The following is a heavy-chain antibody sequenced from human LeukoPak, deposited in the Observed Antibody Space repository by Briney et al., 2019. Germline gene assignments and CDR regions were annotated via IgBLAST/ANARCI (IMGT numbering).Heavy chain of an antibody. J-gene: IGHJ5*02. CDR2: ISSSSTTI. CDR1: GFTFNIYS. D-gene: IGHD3-22*01. CDR3: AREDYYYDSSGYYSQRRYNWFDP. V-gene: IGHV3-48*01. Sequence: GGSLRLSCAASGFTFNIYSMNWVRQAPGKGLEWLSNISSSSTTIYYADSVKGRFTISRDNAKNSLYLQMNSLRAEDTAVYYCAREDYYYDSSGYYSQRRYNWFDPWGQGTLVTVSS.